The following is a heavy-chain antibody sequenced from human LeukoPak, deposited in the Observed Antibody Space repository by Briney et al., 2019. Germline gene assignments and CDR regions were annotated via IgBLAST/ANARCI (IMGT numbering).Heavy chain of an antibody. J-gene: IGHJ6*02. CDR2: INHSGRT. CDR3: ATYGMDV. CDR1: GGSFSGYY. Sequence: SETLSLTCAVYGGSFSGYYWSWIRQPPGKGLEWIGEINHSGRTNYNPSLKSRVTISVDTSKNQFSLKLSSVTAADTAVYYCATYGMDVWGQGTTVTVSS. V-gene: IGHV4-34*01.